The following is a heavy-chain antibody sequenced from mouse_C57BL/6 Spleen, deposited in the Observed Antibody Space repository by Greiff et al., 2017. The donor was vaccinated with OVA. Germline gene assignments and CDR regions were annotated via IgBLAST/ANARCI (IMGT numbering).Heavy chain of an antibody. D-gene: IGHD1-1*01. CDR1: GYSITSGYD. CDR3: ARAGSTLGFAY. Sequence: EVQLQESGPGMVKPSQSLSLTCTVTGYSITSGYDWHWIRHSPGNILEWMGYISYSGSTNYNQSLKSRISITQDTSKNHFFLKLNSVTTEDTATYSCARAGSTLGFAYWGQGTLVTVSA. CDR2: ISYSGST. J-gene: IGHJ3*01. V-gene: IGHV3-1*01.